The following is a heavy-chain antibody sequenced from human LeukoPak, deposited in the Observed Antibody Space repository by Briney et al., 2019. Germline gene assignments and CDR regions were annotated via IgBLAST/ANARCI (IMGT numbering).Heavy chain of an antibody. V-gene: IGHV3-74*01. CDR3: ARGEAGYAIPSGSYGLDV. D-gene: IGHD2-2*01. J-gene: IGHJ6*02. CDR1: GFTFSNYW. CDR2: INSDGSST. Sequence: PGGSLRLSCAASGFTFSNYWMHWVRQAPGKGLVWVSRINSDGSSTSYADSVKGRFTISRDNAKNTVNLQMNSLRAEDTAVYYCARGEAGYAIPSGSYGLDVWGQGATVTVSS.